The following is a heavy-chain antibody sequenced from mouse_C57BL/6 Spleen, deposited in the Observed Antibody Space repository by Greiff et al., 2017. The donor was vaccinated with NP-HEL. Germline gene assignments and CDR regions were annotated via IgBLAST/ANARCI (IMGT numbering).Heavy chain of an antibody. CDR3: ARQTTVVATRGYFDY. Sequence: EVNVVESGGDLVKPGGSLKLSCAASGFTFSSYGMSWVRQTPDKRLEWVATISSGGSYTYYPDSVKGRFAISRDNAKNTLYLQMSSLKSEDTAMYYCARQTTVVATRGYFDYWGQGTTLTVSS. D-gene: IGHD1-1*01. CDR1: GFTFSSYG. V-gene: IGHV5-6*01. J-gene: IGHJ2*01. CDR2: ISSGGSYT.